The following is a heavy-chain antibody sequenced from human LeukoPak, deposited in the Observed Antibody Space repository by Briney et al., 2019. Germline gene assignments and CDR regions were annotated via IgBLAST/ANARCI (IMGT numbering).Heavy chain of an antibody. CDR3: AKQYGSGWFSRFDY. V-gene: IGHV3-23*01. D-gene: IGHD6-13*01. J-gene: IGHJ4*02. CDR1: GFTFSSYA. Sequence: GRSLRLSCAASGFTFSSYAMSWVRQAPGKGLEWVSAIIGSGGSTYYAATVKGRFTITIDNSKNTLYLQMNSLRAEDTAVYYCAKQYGSGWFSRFDYWGQGTLVTVSS. CDR2: IIGSGGST.